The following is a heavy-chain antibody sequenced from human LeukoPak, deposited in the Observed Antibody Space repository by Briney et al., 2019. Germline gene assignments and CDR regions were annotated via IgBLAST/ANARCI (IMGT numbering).Heavy chain of an antibody. CDR2: INPNSGGT. Sequence: ASVKVSCKASGYTFTGYYMHWVRQAPGQGLEWMGWINPNSGGTNYAQKFQGRVTMTRDTSINTAYMELTTLKSDDTAVYYCARDQVTVTTPFFDYWGQGTLVTVSS. CDR1: GYTFTGYY. D-gene: IGHD4-17*01. J-gene: IGHJ4*02. V-gene: IGHV1-2*02. CDR3: ARDQVTVTTPFFDY.